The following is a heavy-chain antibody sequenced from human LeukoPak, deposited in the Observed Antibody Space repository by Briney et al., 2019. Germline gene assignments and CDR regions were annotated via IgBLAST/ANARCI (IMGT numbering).Heavy chain of an antibody. V-gene: IGHV3-23*01. D-gene: IGHD6-19*01. CDR3: AKDSTPYSSGSWFDY. CDR2: ISGSGGST. Sequence: GGSLRLSCAASGFTFSSYAMSWVRQAPGKGLEWVSAISGSGGSTYYADSVKGRFTISRDNSKNTLYLQMNSLRAEDTAVYYCAKDSTPYSSGSWFDYWGQGTLVTVSS. CDR1: GFTFSSYA. J-gene: IGHJ4*02.